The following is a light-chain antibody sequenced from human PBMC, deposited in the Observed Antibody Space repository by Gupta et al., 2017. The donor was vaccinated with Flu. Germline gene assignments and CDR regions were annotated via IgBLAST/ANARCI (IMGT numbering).Light chain of an antibody. Sequence: QSALTQPASVSGSPGQSITISCTGTSSDVGGHRFVSWFQQHPGKVPKLIIYEVTNRPSGVSNRVSASKSGNTASLTISGLQAEDEADYYCSSYTSSYEGYVFGTGTKVTVL. CDR2: EVT. CDR3: SSYTSSYEGYV. J-gene: IGLJ1*01. V-gene: IGLV2-14*01. CDR1: SSDVGGHRF.